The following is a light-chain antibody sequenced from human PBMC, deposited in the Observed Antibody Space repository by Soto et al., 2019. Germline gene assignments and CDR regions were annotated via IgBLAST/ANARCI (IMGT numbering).Light chain of an antibody. Sequence: EDVLTQSPPTLSLSPGERGTLFCRASQSVSSYLYWYQQKPGQAPRLLIYDASNGATGIPARFSGSGSGTDFIFTISRLEPEDFAVYYCQQRSNWWTFGQGTKVDIK. CDR3: QQRSNWWT. CDR2: DAS. V-gene: IGKV3-11*01. J-gene: IGKJ1*01. CDR1: QSVSSY.